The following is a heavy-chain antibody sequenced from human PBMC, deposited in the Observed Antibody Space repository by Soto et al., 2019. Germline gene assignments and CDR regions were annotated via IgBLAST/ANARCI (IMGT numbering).Heavy chain of an antibody. Sequence: QVQLVESGGGVVHPGRSLRLSCAASGFSFSYYAMHWVRQAPGKGLEWVAVIAYDASKKYYADSVKGRFTISRDNSKNTLYLQMNSLRDEDTAVYYCASPYCSGGSCYLTEYFQHWGQGTRVTVSS. D-gene: IGHD2-15*01. CDR1: GFSFSYYA. J-gene: IGHJ1*01. V-gene: IGHV3-30*03. CDR2: IAYDASKK. CDR3: ASPYCSGGSCYLTEYFQH.